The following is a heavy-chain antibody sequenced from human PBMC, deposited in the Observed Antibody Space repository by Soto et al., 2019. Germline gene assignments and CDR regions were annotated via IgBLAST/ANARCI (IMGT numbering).Heavy chain of an antibody. CDR2: FDPEDGET. V-gene: IGHV1-24*01. CDR1: GYTLTELS. Sequence: ASVKVSCKVSGYTLTELSMHWVRQAPGKGLEWMGGFDPEDGETIYAQKFQGRVTMTEDTSTDTAYMELSSLRSEDTAVYYCATVYRNQVYYYGSGSYLGDYWGQGTLVTVSS. D-gene: IGHD3-10*01. J-gene: IGHJ4*02. CDR3: ATVYRNQVYYYGSGSYLGDY.